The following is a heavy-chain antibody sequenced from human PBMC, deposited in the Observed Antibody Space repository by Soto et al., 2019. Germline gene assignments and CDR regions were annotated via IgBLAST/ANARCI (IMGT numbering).Heavy chain of an antibody. V-gene: IGHV4-39*01. CDR1: GGSISSSSYY. D-gene: IGHD2-2*01. J-gene: IGHJ5*02. Sequence: QLQLQESGPGLVKPSETLSLTCTVSGGSISSSSYYWGWIRQPPGKGLEWIGSIYYSGSTYYNPSLKSRVTISVDTSKNQFSLKLSSVTAADTAVYYCARESDCSSTSCPNWFDPWGQGTLVTVSS. CDR3: ARESDCSSTSCPNWFDP. CDR2: IYYSGST.